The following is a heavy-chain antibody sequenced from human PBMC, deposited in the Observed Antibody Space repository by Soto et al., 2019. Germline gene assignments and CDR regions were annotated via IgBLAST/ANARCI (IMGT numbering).Heavy chain of an antibody. CDR1: GGSISSYY. J-gene: IGHJ6*02. CDR3: ARDPTVISSYYYYGMDV. CDR2: IYYSGST. D-gene: IGHD3-22*01. Sequence: PSETLSLTCTVSGGSISSYYWSWIRQPPGKGLEWIGYIYYSGSTNYNPSLKSRVTISVDTSKNQFSLKLSSVTAADTAVYYCARDPTVISSYYYYGMDVWGQGTTVTVSS. V-gene: IGHV4-59*01.